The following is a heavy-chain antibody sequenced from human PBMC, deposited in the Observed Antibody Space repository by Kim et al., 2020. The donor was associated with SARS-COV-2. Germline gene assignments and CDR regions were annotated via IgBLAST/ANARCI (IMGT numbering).Heavy chain of an antibody. Sequence: SETLSLTCAVYGGSFSGYYWSWIRQPPGKGLEWIGEINHSGSTNYNPSLKSRVTISVDTSKNQFSLKLSSVTAADTAVYYCARGQWLVPFHYWGQGTLVT. J-gene: IGHJ4*02. V-gene: IGHV4-34*01. CDR2: INHSGST. D-gene: IGHD6-19*01. CDR3: ARGQWLVPFHY. CDR1: GGSFSGYY.